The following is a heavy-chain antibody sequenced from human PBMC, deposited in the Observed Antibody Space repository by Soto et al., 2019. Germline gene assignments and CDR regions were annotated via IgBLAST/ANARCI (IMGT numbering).Heavy chain of an antibody. D-gene: IGHD6-6*01. CDR2: IDWDDDK. J-gene: IGHJ5*02. CDR1: GFSLSTSGVR. Sequence: SGPTLVNPTQTLTLTCTFSGFSLSTSGVRVTWIRQPPGKALEWLARIDWDDDKFYSASLKTRLAISKDTSKNQVVLTMTNMDPLDTATYYCARIRAASSSIWFDPWGQGILVTVSA. V-gene: IGHV2-70*04. CDR3: ARIRAASSSIWFDP.